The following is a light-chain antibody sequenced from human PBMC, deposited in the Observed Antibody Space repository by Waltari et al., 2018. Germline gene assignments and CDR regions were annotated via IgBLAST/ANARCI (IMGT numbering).Light chain of an antibody. Sequence: EIVLTQSPGTLSLSPGERATLSCRASQRISSSYLVWFQQKPGQAPRLLIYGASNRATGIPDRFSGSWSGADFTLTISSLEPEDSAVYYCQQFGASPPFTFGPGTKVEIK. J-gene: IGKJ3*01. V-gene: IGKV3-20*01. CDR1: QRISSSY. CDR2: GAS. CDR3: QQFGASPPFT.